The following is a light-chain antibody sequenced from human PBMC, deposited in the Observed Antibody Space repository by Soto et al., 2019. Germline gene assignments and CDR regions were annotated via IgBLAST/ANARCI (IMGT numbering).Light chain of an antibody. J-gene: IGKJ5*01. CDR2: GTS. V-gene: IGKV3-20*01. CDR3: QEYGSSHPIT. Sequence: EILLTQSPGTLSLSPGERATLSCRASQSLSSNHLGWSVAWYQHNPGQTPRLLIYGTSSRATGIPDRFSDSASGTDFTLTIVRMEPEDFSVYYCQEYGSSHPITFGQGTRLEIK. CDR1: QSLSSNH.